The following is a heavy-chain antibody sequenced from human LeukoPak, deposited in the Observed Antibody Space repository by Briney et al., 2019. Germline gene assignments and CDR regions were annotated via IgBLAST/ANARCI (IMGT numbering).Heavy chain of an antibody. Sequence: GGSLRLSCAASGFTFSSYWMSWVRQAPGKGLEWVANIKQDGSEKYYVDSVKGRFTISRDNAKNSLYLQMNSLRAEDTAVCYCARDFADHIMITFGGVIVVGAFDIWGQGTMVTVSS. CDR3: ARDFADHIMITFGGVIVVGAFDI. CDR2: IKQDGSEK. J-gene: IGHJ3*02. V-gene: IGHV3-7*01. CDR1: GFTFSSYW. D-gene: IGHD3-16*02.